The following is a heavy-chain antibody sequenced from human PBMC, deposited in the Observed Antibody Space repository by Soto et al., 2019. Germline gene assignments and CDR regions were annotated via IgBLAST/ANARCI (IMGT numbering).Heavy chain of an antibody. Sequence: GGSLRLSCAASGFTFSNAWMNWVRQAPGKGLEWVGRIKSKTDGGTTDYAAPVKGRFTISRDDSKNTLYLQMNSLKTEDTAVYYCTTPSMVYYYYGMDVWGKGTTVTVSS. CDR2: IKSKTDGGTT. V-gene: IGHV3-15*07. J-gene: IGHJ6*04. CDR3: TTPSMVYYYYGMDV. D-gene: IGHD3-10*01. CDR1: GFTFSNAW.